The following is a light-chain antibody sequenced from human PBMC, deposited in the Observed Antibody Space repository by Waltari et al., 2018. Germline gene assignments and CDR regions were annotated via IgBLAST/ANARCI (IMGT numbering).Light chain of an antibody. J-gene: IGLJ3*02. CDR1: SRDVGSYNL. Sequence: QSALTQPASVSGSPGPSITISCTGTSRDVGSYNLVSWYQQHPSNAPKLMIYEGSKRPSGVSNRFSGSKSGNTASLTISGLQAEDEADYYCWSYAGSSTCVFGGGTKLTVL. V-gene: IGLV2-23*01. CDR3: WSYAGSSTCV. CDR2: EGS.